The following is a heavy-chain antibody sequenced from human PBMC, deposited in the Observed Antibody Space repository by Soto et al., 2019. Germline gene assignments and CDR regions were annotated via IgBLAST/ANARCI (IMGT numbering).Heavy chain of an antibody. V-gene: IGHV4-39*01. D-gene: IGHD3-3*01. CDR2: IYYSGST. Sequence: SETLSLTCTVSGGSISSSSYYWGWIRQPPGKGLEWIGSIYYSGSTYYNPSLKSRVTISVDTSKNQFSLKLSSVTAADTAVYYRARRGGSGYLNWFDPWGQGTLVTVSS. CDR3: ARRGGSGYLNWFDP. J-gene: IGHJ5*02. CDR1: GGSISSSSYY.